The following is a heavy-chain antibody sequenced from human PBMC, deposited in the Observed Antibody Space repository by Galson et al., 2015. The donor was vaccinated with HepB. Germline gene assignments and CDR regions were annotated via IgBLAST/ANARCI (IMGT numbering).Heavy chain of an antibody. Sequence: SLRLSCAASRFTFSSYGMHWVRQAPGKGLEWVAVISYDGSNKYYADSVEGRFTISRDNSKNTLYLQMNSLRAEDTAVYYCAKTPAAAGYYFDYWGQGTLVTVSS. V-gene: IGHV3-30*18. CDR2: ISYDGSNK. CDR1: RFTFSSYG. J-gene: IGHJ4*02. D-gene: IGHD6-13*01. CDR3: AKTPAAAGYYFDY.